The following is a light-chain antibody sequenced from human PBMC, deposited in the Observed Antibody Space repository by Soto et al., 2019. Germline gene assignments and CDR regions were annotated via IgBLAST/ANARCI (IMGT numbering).Light chain of an antibody. J-gene: IGKJ4*01. CDR3: QQYYSSPLT. Sequence: DIVMTQSPDSLAVSLGERATTNCKSSQSVLYSSNNKNYLAWYQQKPGQPPKLLIYWASTRESGVPDRFSGSGSGTDFTLTISSLQAEDVAAYYCQQYYSSPLTFGGGTKVEIK. CDR1: QSVLYSSNNKNY. CDR2: WAS. V-gene: IGKV4-1*01.